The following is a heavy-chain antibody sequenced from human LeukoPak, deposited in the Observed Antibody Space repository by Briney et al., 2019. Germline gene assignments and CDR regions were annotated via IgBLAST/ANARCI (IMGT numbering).Heavy chain of an antibody. Sequence: HPGGSLRLSCAASGFTFSSYAMHWVRQAPGKGLEWVAVISYDGSNKYYADSVKGRFNISRDNSKNTLYLQMNSLRAEDTAVYYCARDTAMVTYYYYGMDVWGQGTTVTDCS. CDR3: ARDTAMVTYYYYGMDV. CDR2: ISYDGSNK. D-gene: IGHD5-18*01. J-gene: IGHJ6*01. V-gene: IGHV3-30*04. CDR1: GFTFSSYA.